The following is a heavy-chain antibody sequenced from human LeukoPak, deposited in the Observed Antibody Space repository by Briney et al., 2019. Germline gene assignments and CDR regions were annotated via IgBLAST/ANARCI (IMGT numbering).Heavy chain of an antibody. Sequence: PSETLSLTCTASSGSISSSSYYWGWIRQPPGKGLEWIGSIYYSGSTYYNPSLESRVTISVDTSKNQFSLKLSSVTAADMGVYYCARGSGYYGEDFEYWGQGTLVTVSS. CDR3: ARGSGYYGEDFEY. V-gene: IGHV4-39*01. J-gene: IGHJ4*02. CDR2: IYYSGST. D-gene: IGHD3-22*01. CDR1: SGSISSSSYY.